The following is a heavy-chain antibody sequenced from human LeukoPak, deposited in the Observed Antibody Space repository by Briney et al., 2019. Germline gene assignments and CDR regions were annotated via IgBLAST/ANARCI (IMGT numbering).Heavy chain of an antibody. CDR1: GFTFSGSA. D-gene: IGHD2-21*02. Sequence: GGSLRLSCAASGFTFSGSAMHWVRQASGKGLEWVGRIRSKANSYATAYAASVKGRFTISRDDSKNTAYLQMNSLKTEDTAVYYCTSHPILAYCGGDCPDPYYYYGMDVWGQGTTVTVSS. CDR3: TSHPILAYCGGDCPDPYYYYGMDV. J-gene: IGHJ6*02. CDR2: IRSKANSYAT. V-gene: IGHV3-73*01.